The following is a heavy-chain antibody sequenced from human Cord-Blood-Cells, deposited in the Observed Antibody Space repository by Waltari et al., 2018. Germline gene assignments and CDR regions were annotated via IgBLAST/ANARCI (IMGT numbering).Heavy chain of an antibody. CDR3: ARDYSSSFDAFDI. CDR2: IYHSGST. J-gene: IGHJ3*02. D-gene: IGHD6-6*01. V-gene: IGHV4-4*02. Sequence: WSWVSQPPGKGLEWIGEIYHSGSTNYNPSLKSRVTISVDKSKNQFSLKLSSVTAADTAVYYCARDYSSSFDAFDIWGQGTMVTVSS.